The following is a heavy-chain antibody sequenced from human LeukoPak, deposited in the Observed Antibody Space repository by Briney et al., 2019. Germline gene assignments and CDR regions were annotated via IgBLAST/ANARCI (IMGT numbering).Heavy chain of an antibody. CDR1: GYTFTSYH. CDR3: ASYLRGWPMKY. D-gene: IGHD6-19*01. V-gene: IGHV1-46*01. CDR2: INASGGST. J-gene: IGHJ4*02. Sequence: ALVKVSCKASGYTFTSYHMYWVRQAPGQGLEWIGIINASGGSTSYAQKFQGRVTMTRDMSTSTVNMELSSLRSEDTAVYYCASYLRGWPMKYWGQGTLVTVSS.